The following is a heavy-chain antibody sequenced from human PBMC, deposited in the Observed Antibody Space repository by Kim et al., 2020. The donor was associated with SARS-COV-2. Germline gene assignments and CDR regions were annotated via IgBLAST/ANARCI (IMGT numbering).Heavy chain of an antibody. CDR2: ISSSGSTI. D-gene: IGHD3-3*01. V-gene: IGHV3-48*03. J-gene: IGHJ4*02. Sequence: GSLRLSCAASGFTFSSYEMNWVRQAPGKGLEWVSYISSSGSTIYYADSVKGRFTISRDNAKNSLYLQMNSLRAEDTAVYYCARDPTYYDFWSGYSRQYYFDYWGQGTLVTVSS. CDR3: ARDPTYYDFWSGYSRQYYFDY. CDR1: GFTFSSYE.